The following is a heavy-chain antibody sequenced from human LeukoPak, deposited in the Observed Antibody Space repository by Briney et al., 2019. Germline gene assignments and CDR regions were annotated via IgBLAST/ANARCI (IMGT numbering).Heavy chain of an antibody. CDR1: GSPFSGDA. V-gene: IGHV3-23*01. D-gene: IGHD6-6*01. J-gene: IGHJ4*02. CDR2: FSCSCGST. CDR3: AKILSPQPARQTVEDY. Sequence: QPGGPLVSSSASSGSPFSGDAIRGFRRPPGRGWEGFSAFSCSCGSTHYTESVKGRFTISKDNSKNTLYLQMNSLRAEDTAVYYCAKILSPQPARQTVEDYWGQGTLVTVSS.